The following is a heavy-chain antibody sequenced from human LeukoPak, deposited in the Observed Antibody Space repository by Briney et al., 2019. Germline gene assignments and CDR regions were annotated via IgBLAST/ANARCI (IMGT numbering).Heavy chain of an antibody. V-gene: IGHV3-30*18. CDR2: ISYDGSNK. Sequence: GGSLRLSCAASGFTFSCYGMHWVRQAPGKGLEWVAVISYDGSNKYYADSVKGRFTISRDNSKNTLYLQMNSLRAEDTAVYYCAKNRDRGVPTYYYDSSGSSHFDLWGRGTLVTVSS. CDR3: AKNRDRGVPTYYYDSSGSSHFDL. J-gene: IGHJ2*01. CDR1: GFTFSCYG. D-gene: IGHD3-22*01.